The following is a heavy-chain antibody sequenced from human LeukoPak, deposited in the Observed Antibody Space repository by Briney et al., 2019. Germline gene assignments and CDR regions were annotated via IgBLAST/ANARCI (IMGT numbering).Heavy chain of an antibody. Sequence: PSETLSLTCVVSGGSISSSNWWSRVRQPPGKGLEWIGEIYHSGTTNYNPSLKSRVTVSVDKSKNHFSLKLSSVTAADTAVYYCARSAQIVAAAIAYYFDYWGQGTLVTVSS. D-gene: IGHD2-2*02. J-gene: IGHJ4*02. CDR1: GGSISSSNW. CDR3: ARSAQIVAAAIAYYFDY. V-gene: IGHV4-4*02. CDR2: IYHSGTT.